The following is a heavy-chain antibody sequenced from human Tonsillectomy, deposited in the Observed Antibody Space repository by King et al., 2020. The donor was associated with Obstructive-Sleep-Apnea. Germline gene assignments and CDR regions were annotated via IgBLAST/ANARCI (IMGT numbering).Heavy chain of an antibody. J-gene: IGHJ2*01. CDR2: ISYLGST. CDR1: GGSISNYY. V-gene: IGHV4-59*01. Sequence: QLQESGPGLVKPWETLSLTCAVSGGSISNYYWTWIRQSPGKGLEWIGYISYLGSTDYNPSLRSRVTMSIETSKNQVSLKFSSVTTADPAVYYCARDGTPSPPFWYLDLWGRGTLVTVSS. CDR3: ARDGTPSPPFWYLDL.